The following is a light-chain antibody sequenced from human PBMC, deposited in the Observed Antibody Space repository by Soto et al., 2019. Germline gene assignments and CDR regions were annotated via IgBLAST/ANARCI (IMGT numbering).Light chain of an antibody. Sequence: DIQMTQSPSSLSASVGDRVTITCRASQGISNYLAWYQQKPGKVPKLLIYAASTVQSGVASRFSGSGSGTDFTLTISSLQTEDVETYYCQKYNSALGTFGQGTKVEIK. CDR3: QKYNSALGT. V-gene: IGKV1-27*01. CDR2: AAS. J-gene: IGKJ1*01. CDR1: QGISNY.